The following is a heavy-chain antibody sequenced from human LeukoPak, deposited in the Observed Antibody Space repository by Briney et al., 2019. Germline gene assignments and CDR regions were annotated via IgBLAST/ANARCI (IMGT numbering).Heavy chain of an antibody. CDR2: IYYSGST. Sequence: SETLSLTCTVSGGSISSSSYYWGWIRQPPGKGLEWIGSIYYSGSTYYNPSLKSRVTISVDTSKNQFSLKLSSVTAADTAVYYCARPKNDYVWGSYRPTPYFDYWGQGTLVTVSS. J-gene: IGHJ4*02. D-gene: IGHD3-16*02. V-gene: IGHV4-39*01. CDR3: ARPKNDYVWGSYRPTPYFDY. CDR1: GGSISSSSYY.